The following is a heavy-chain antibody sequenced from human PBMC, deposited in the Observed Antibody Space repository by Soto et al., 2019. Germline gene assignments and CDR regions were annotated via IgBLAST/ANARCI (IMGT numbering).Heavy chain of an antibody. V-gene: IGHV4-59*01. J-gene: IGHJ6*04. CDR1: GGSISSYY. CDR3: ARGIAVAARCYFGMDV. Sequence: PSETLSLTCTVSGGSISSYYWSWIRQPPGKGLEWIGYIYYSGSTNYNPSLKSRVTISVDTSKNQSSLRPSSVTAADTAVCYCARGIAVAARCYFGMDVWGEGTTVTVSS. CDR2: IYYSGST. D-gene: IGHD6-19*01.